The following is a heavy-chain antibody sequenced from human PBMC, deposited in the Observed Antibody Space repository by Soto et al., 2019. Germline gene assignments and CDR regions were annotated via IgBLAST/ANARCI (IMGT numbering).Heavy chain of an antibody. V-gene: IGHV1-18*01. Sequence: ASVKVSCKASGYTFTNYGISWVRQAPGQGLEWMGWISHWGKTNYAQKLQGRVTMTTDTSASTAFMELRSLRSDDTAMYFCARDLDGSGSYYTDYWGQGTLVTVSS. CDR3: ARDLDGSGSYYTDY. CDR1: GYTFTNYG. CDR2: ISHWGKT. D-gene: IGHD3-10*01. J-gene: IGHJ4*02.